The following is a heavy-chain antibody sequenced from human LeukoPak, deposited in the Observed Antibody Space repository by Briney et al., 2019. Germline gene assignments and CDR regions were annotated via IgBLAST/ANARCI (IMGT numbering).Heavy chain of an antibody. V-gene: IGHV3-33*01. CDR1: GFIFSTYA. CDR2: IWHDASHK. Sequence: PGGYLSLYCAAPGFIFSTYAMHWVRQAPSKGLEWVALIWHDASHKFYTDSVKGRFTISRDNSKNTVYLQIISLGGEDTAVYYCAREIFGSGGYPDYWGQGTLVTVSS. CDR3: AREIFGSGGYPDY. J-gene: IGHJ4*02. D-gene: IGHD3-10*01.